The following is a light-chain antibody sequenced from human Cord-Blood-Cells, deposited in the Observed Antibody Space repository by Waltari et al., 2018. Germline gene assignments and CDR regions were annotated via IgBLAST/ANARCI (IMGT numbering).Light chain of an antibody. CDR3: QQRSNWPLFT. V-gene: IGKV3-11*01. CDR2: DAS. Sequence: EIVLTQSPATLSLSPGERATLSCRASQSVSSYLAWYQQKPGQAPGLLIYDASNQATGIPARFSGSGSGTDFTLTISSLEPEDFAVYYCQQRSNWPLFTFGPGTKVDIK. J-gene: IGKJ3*01. CDR1: QSVSSY.